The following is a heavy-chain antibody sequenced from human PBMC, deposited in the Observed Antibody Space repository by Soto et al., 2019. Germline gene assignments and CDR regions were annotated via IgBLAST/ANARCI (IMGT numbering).Heavy chain of an antibody. CDR3: ARVAGQDDSSGYAIYYYYGMDV. Sequence: SVKVSCKSSGGTFSIYAISWVRQAPGQGLEWMGGIIPIFGTANYAQKFQGRVTITADESTSTAYMELSSLRSEDTAVYYCARVAGQDDSSGYAIYYYYGMDVWGQGTTVTV. CDR2: IIPIFGTA. J-gene: IGHJ6*02. D-gene: IGHD3-22*01. CDR1: GGTFSIYA. V-gene: IGHV1-69*13.